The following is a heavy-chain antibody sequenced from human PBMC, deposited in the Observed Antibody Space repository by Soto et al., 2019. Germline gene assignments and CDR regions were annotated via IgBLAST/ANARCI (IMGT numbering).Heavy chain of an antibody. CDR1: GFTFSSYG. CDR2: ISYDGSNK. J-gene: IGHJ4*02. V-gene: IGHV3-30*18. Sequence: QVQLVESGGGVVQPGRSLRLSCAASGFTFSSYGMHWVRQAPGKGLEWVAVISYDGSNKYYADSVKGRFTISRDNSKNTLYLQMNSLRAEDTAVYYCAKDPLVGWGQGTLVTVSS. CDR3: AKDPLVG. D-gene: IGHD2-8*02.